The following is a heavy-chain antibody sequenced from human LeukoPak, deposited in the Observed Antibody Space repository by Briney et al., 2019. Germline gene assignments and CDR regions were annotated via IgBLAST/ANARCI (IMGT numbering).Heavy chain of an antibody. CDR3: AREPARRGFDY. V-gene: IGHV1-46*01. CDR2: INPSGGST. CDR1: GYTFTSYY. Sequence: GASVKVSCKASGYTFTSYYMHWVRQALGQGLEWMGIINPSGGSTSYAQKFQGRVTMTRDMSTSTVYMELSSLRSEDTAVYYCAREPARRGFDYWGQGTLVTVSA. J-gene: IGHJ4*02. D-gene: IGHD6-6*01.